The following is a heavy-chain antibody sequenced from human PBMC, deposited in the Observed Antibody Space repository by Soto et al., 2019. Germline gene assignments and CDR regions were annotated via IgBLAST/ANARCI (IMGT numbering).Heavy chain of an antibody. V-gene: IGHV4-61*01. J-gene: IGHJ4*02. CDR3: ARDLLLRSGSHFDY. Sequence: QVQLQESVPGLVKPSETLSLTCTVSGGSVSSGSYYWSWIRQPPGKGLEWIGSIYYSGSTNYNPSLKSRVTISVDTSKNQCSLKLSSVTAADTAVYYCARDLLLRSGSHFDYCGQGTLVTVSS. CDR1: GGSVSSGSYY. D-gene: IGHD1-26*01. CDR2: IYYSGST.